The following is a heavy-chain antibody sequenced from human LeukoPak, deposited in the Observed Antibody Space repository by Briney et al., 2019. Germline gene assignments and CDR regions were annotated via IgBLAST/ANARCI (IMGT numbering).Heavy chain of an antibody. CDR1: GYTLTELS. V-gene: IGHV1-69*13. D-gene: IGHD6-19*01. Sequence: ASVKVSCKVSGYTLTELSMHWVRQAPGQGLEWMGGIIPIFGTANYAQKFQGRVTITADESTSTAYMELSSLRSEDTAVYYCARAPRYSSGWYNYWGQGTLVTVSS. J-gene: IGHJ4*02. CDR2: IIPIFGTA. CDR3: ARAPRYSSGWYNY.